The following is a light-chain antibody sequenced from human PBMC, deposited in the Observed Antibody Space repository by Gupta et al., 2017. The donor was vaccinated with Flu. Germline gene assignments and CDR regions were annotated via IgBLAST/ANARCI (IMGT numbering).Light chain of an antibody. Sequence: PSSLSASVGDRVAITCRASETISKYLNWYLQKSGKAPKLLIYGASSLQSEVPSRFSGSGSGTDFTLTIAGLQPEDFGTYYCQQTYNPPLTFGQGTQLEIK. CDR3: QQTYNPPLT. V-gene: IGKV1-39*01. J-gene: IGKJ5*01. CDR2: GAS. CDR1: ETISKY.